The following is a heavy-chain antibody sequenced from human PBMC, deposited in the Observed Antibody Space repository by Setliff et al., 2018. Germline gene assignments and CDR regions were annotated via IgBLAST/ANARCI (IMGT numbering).Heavy chain of an antibody. CDR3: AVDPTLIAVAGKAFDI. J-gene: IGHJ3*02. V-gene: IGHV3-48*01. D-gene: IGHD6-19*01. CDR1: GFTFSSYS. CDR2: ISSSSSTI. Sequence: PGGSLRLSCAASGFTFSSYSMNWVRQAPGKGLEWVSYISSSSSTIYYADSVKGRFTISRDNAKNSLYLQMNNRRAEDTAVYYCAVDPTLIAVAGKAFDIWGQGTMGTVS.